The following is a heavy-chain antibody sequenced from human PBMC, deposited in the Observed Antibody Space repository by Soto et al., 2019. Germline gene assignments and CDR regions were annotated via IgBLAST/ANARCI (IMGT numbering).Heavy chain of an antibody. CDR1: GFTFKNHD. CDR2: VSRDETQT. Sequence: PGVSLSLSCLSSGFTFKNHDMHWVRQAPGKGLEWLAIVSRDETQTFYADSLQGRFTISRDNSNNMVFLQLNNLRAEDTAMYYCVKGYCGMAGPRKVPAKKFDYWGQGAPVTVSS. J-gene: IGHJ4*02. D-gene: IGHD2-2*01. V-gene: IGHV3-30*18. CDR3: VKGYCGMAGPRKVPAKKFDY.